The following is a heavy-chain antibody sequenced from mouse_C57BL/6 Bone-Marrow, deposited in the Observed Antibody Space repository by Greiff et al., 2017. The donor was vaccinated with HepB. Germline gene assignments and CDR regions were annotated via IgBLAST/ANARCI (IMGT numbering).Heavy chain of an antibody. D-gene: IGHD1-1*01. CDR1: GYTFTSYW. J-gene: IGHJ1*03. CDR3: AIWGGSSSWYFDV. V-gene: IGHV1-74*01. Sequence: QVQLQQPGAELVKPGASVKVSCKASGYTFTSYWMHWVKQRPGQGLEWIERIHPSDSDTNYNQKFKGKATLTVDKSSSTAYMQLSSLTSEDSAVYYCAIWGGSSSWYFDVWGTGTTVTVSS. CDR2: IHPSDSDT.